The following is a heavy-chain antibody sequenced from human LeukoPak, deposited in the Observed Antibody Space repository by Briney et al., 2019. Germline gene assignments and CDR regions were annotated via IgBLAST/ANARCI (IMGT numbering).Heavy chain of an antibody. D-gene: IGHD3-10*01. Sequence: PSETLSLTCTVSGGSISSYYWSWLRQPPGKGLEWIGYIYYSGSTNYNPSLKSRVTISVDTSKNQFSLKLSSVTAADTAVYYCARGTYGSGSYLPSYYFDYWGQGTLVTVSS. V-gene: IGHV4-59*01. CDR1: GGSISSYY. J-gene: IGHJ4*02. CDR3: ARGTYGSGSYLPSYYFDY. CDR2: IYYSGST.